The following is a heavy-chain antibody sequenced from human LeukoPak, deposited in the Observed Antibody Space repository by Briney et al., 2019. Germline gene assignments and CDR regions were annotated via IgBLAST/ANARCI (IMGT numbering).Heavy chain of an antibody. CDR1: GFTGSSKY. D-gene: IGHD3-10*01. Sequence: GGSLRLSCAASGFTGSSKYMSWVRQAPGKGLEGVSVIYSGGSTYYADSVKGRFTISRDNSKNTLYLQMNSLRAEDTAVYYCARWRLRSGDAFDIWAKGQWSPSLQ. CDR3: ARWRLRSGDAFDI. CDR2: IYSGGST. V-gene: IGHV3-53*01. J-gene: IGHJ3*02.